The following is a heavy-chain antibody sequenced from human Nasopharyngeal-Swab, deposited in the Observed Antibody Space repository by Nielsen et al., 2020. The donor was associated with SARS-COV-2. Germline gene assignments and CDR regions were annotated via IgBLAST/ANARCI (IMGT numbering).Heavy chain of an antibody. J-gene: IGHJ4*02. CDR3: AKEGVYGYYGDY. V-gene: IGHV3-23*03. D-gene: IGHD4-17*01. Sequence: GGSLRLSCAASGVTFSSYAMSWVRQAPGKGLEWVSVIYSGGSSTYYAGSVKGRFTISRDNSKNTLYLQMNSLRAEDTAVYYCAKEGVYGYYGDYWGQGTLVTVSS. CDR2: IYSGGSST. CDR1: GVTFSSYA.